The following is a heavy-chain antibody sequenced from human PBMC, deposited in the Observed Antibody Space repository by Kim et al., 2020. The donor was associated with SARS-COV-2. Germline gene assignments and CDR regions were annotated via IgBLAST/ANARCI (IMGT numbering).Heavy chain of an antibody. CDR1: GFTFSSYW. J-gene: IGHJ4*02. D-gene: IGHD3-10*01. V-gene: IGHV3-7*01. Sequence: GGSLRLSCTVSGFTFSSYWMSWVGQAPGKGLEWVANIKQDGSEKYYVDSVKGRFTISRDNAKNSLYLQMNSLRAEDTAVYYCARDWGYSSGSYPVDWGQGTLVTVSS. CDR3: ARDWGYSSGSYPVD. CDR2: IKQDGSEK.